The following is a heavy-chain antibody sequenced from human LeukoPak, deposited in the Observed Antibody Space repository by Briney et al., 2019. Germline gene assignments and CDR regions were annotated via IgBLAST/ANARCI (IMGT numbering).Heavy chain of an antibody. CDR1: GGSINYYY. CDR2: VYYSGST. J-gene: IGHJ4*02. Sequence: SETLSLTCTVSGGSINYYYWSWIRQPPGKGLEWIGYVYYSGSTSYNPSLKSRVTISEDTSKNQFSLKLNSATAADTAVYYCARFGSYFEYWGRGTLVTVSS. D-gene: IGHD3-10*01. V-gene: IGHV4-59*01. CDR3: ARFGSYFEY.